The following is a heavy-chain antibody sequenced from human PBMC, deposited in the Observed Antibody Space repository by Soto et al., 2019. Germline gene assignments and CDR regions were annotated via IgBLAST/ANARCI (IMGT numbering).Heavy chain of an antibody. CDR3: AKVSRFLDSGLI. D-gene: IGHD3-10*01. Sequence: EVQLLESGGGLVQPGGSLRLSGTASGFTFSTYAMTWVRQAPGKGLEWVSAISGGGGPTYYADSVQGRFTISRDNSKNTLYLQMHSLRAGVTAVFYCAKVSRFLDSGLIWVQGPLVTGSS. J-gene: IGHJ3*02. CDR2: ISGGGGPT. V-gene: IGHV3-23*01. CDR1: GFTFSTYA.